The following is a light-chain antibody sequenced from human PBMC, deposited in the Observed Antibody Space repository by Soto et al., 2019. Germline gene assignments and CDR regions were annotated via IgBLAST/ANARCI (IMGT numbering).Light chain of an antibody. CDR2: DVS. CDR3: CSYTTSNTRQIV. Sequence: QSALTQPASVSGSPGQSITISCTGTSSDVGGYNYVSWYHHHPGKAPKLMIYDVSNRPSGVSNRFSGSKSGNTASLTISGLQPEDEADYDCCSYTTSNTRQIVFGTGTKLTVL. J-gene: IGLJ1*01. V-gene: IGLV2-14*03. CDR1: SSDVGGYNY.